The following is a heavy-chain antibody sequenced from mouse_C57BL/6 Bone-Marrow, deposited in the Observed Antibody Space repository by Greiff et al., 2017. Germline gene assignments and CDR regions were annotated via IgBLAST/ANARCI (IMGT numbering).Heavy chain of an antibody. CDR1: GYTFTDYY. D-gene: IGHD1-1*01. V-gene: IGHV1-75*01. J-gene: IGHJ1*03. CDR2: IFPGSGST. CDR3: ARRVWIYYYGSSFWYFDV. Sequence: VKLMESGPELVKPGASVKISCKASGYTFTDYYINWVKQRPGQGLEWIGWIFPGSGSTYYNEKFKGKATLTVDKSSSTAYMLLSSLTSEDSAVYFCARRVWIYYYGSSFWYFDVWGTGTTVTVSS.